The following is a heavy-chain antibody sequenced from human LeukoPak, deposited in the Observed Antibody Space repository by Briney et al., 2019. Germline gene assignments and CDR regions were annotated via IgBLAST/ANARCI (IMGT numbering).Heavy chain of an antibody. V-gene: IGHV1-2*02. J-gene: IGHJ4*02. D-gene: IGHD2-15*01. CDR3: ARFCSGGSCYDY. CDR1: GYTFTGYY. Sequence: ASVKVSCKASGYTFTGYYMHWVRQAPGQGLEWMGWINPNSGGTNYAQKFQGRVTTTRDTSISTAYMELSRLRSDDTAVYYCARFCSGGSCYDYWGQGTLVTVSS. CDR2: INPNSGGT.